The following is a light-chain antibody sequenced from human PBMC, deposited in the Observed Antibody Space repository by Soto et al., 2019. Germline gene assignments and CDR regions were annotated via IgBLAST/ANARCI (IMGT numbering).Light chain of an antibody. V-gene: IGKV1-39*01. CDR1: QTSATY. Sequence: IQMTQSPSSLSASVGDRVTITFRASQTSATYINWYQQKSGSAPRLLIYEASGLQSGVPSRFSGSGSGTHFVLTISNFQPEDSATYFCQQTYTNPQTFGQGTKVDIK. CDR2: EAS. J-gene: IGKJ1*01. CDR3: QQTYTNPQT.